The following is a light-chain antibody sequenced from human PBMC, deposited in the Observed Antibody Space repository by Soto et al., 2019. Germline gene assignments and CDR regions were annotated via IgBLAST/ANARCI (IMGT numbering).Light chain of an antibody. CDR3: QQYYSTPYT. V-gene: IGKV4-1*01. J-gene: IGKJ2*01. Sequence: DIVMTQSPDSLAVSLGERATINWKSSQSVLHSSHNENYLVWYQQKPGQPPKLLIYWASTRESGVPDRFSGSGSGTDFTLTISSLQAEDVAVYYCQQYYSTPYTFGQGTKLEIK. CDR1: QSVLHSSHNENY. CDR2: WAS.